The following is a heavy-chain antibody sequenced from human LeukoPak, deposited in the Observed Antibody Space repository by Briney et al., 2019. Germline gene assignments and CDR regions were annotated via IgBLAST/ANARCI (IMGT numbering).Heavy chain of an antibody. J-gene: IGHJ4*02. CDR2: IIPILGIA. V-gene: IGHV1-69*04. CDR3: ARDSHYGDY. Sequence: SVKVSCEASGGTFSSYAISWVRQAPGQGLEWMGRIIPILGIANYAQKFQGRVTITADKSTSTAYMELSSLRSEDTAVYYCARDSHYGDYWGQGTLVTVSS. CDR1: GGTFSSYA.